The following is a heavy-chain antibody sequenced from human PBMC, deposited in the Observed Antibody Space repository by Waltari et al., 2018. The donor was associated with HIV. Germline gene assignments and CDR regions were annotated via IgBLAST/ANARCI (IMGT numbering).Heavy chain of an antibody. Sequence: QVQLVESGGGGVQPGRSLRLSCAKSRLTLGRYGMHWGRQAPGKGLEWVTVIWYDGSKKYYADSVKGRFTISRDNSKNTLYLQMNSLRIEDTAVYYCARKYSSSWGAPFDYWGQGTLVTVSS. CDR3: ARKYSSSWGAPFDY. CDR2: IWYDGSKK. D-gene: IGHD6-13*01. J-gene: IGHJ4*02. V-gene: IGHV3-33*01. CDR1: RLTLGRYG.